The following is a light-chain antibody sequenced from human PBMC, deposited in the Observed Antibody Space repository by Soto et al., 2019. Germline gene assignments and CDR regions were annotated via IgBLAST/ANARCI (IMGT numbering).Light chain of an antibody. CDR1: QTIDRTY. CDR3: QQYVALVT. J-gene: IGKJ1*01. Sequence: DIVLTQSPGTLSLSPGERATLSSRASQTIDRTYLAWYQQKPGQAPRLLIYGASRRAIGIPDRFSGSGSGADFTLTISRLEPEDSAVYFCQQYVALVTFGQGTKVEIK. V-gene: IGKV3-20*01. CDR2: GAS.